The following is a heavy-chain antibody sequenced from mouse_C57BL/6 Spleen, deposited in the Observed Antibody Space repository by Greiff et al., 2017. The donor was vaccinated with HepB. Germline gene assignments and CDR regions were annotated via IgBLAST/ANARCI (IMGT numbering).Heavy chain of an antibody. CDR2: IYPGDGDT. D-gene: IGHD2-3*01. Sequence: VQLQQSGAELVKPGASVKISCKASGYAFSSYWMNWVKQRPGKGLEWIGQIYPGDGDTNYNGKFKGKATLTADKSSSTAYMQLISLTSDDSAVYFCASYGYYAIFAYWGQGTLVTVSA. CDR3: ASYGYYAIFAY. V-gene: IGHV1-80*01. J-gene: IGHJ3*01. CDR1: GYAFSSYW.